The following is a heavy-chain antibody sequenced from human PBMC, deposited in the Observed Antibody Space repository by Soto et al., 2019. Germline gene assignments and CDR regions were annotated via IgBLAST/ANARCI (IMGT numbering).Heavy chain of an antibody. Sequence: AAVKVSCKTSGYTFTRNGISWVRQAPGQGLEWMGWISPKSGSKKYAQKFQGRVIMTSDTSTSTAYMELRSLRCDDTAVYYCVKDRDSNSWPSRDVWGPGTTVTVSS. CDR3: VKDRDSNSWPSRDV. V-gene: IGHV1-18*01. CDR2: ISPKSGSK. CDR1: GYTFTRNG. D-gene: IGHD3-22*01. J-gene: IGHJ6*02.